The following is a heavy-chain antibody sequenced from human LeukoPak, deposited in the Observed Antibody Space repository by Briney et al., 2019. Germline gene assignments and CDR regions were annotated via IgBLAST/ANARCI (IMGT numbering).Heavy chain of an antibody. CDR1: GFTFSSFG. CDR3: TMLALRGVNRY. Sequence: GGSLRLSCAASGFTFSSFGMHWVRQAPGKGLEWVAVIWHDGSNKDYADSVKGRLAISRDNSKNTLYLEMNSLRAEDTAVYYCTMLALRGVNRYWGQGTLVTVSS. CDR2: IWHDGSNK. V-gene: IGHV3-33*01. J-gene: IGHJ4*02. D-gene: IGHD3-10*01.